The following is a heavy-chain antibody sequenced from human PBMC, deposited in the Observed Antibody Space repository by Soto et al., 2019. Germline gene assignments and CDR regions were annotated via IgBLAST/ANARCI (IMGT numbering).Heavy chain of an antibody. CDR2: IGTAGDT. J-gene: IGHJ4*02. CDR3: ARGIQPQLAIDY. D-gene: IGHD6-13*01. Sequence: EVQLVESGGGLVQPGGSLRLSCAASGFTFSSYDMHWVRQATGKGLEWVSAIGTAGDTYYPGSVKGRFTISRENAKNSLYLQMNSLRAVDTAVYYCARGIQPQLAIDYWGQGTLVTVSS. CDR1: GFTFSSYD. V-gene: IGHV3-13*01.